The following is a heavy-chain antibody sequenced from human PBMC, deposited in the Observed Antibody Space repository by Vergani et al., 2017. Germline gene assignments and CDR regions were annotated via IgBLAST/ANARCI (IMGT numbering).Heavy chain of an antibody. CDR2: IYTSGST. D-gene: IGHD3-10*01. V-gene: IGHV4-61*02. J-gene: IGHJ5*02. Sequence: QVQLQESGPGLVKPSQTLSLTCTVSGGSISSGSYYWSWIRQPAGKGLEWIGRIYTSGSTNYNPSLKSRVTMSVDTSKNPFSLKLSSVTAADTAVYYCARSYGSGSYIWFDPWGQGTLVTVSS. CDR3: ARSYGSGSYIWFDP. CDR1: GGSISSGSYY.